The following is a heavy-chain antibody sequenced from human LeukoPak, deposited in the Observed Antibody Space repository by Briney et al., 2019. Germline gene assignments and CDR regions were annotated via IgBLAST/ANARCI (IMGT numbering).Heavy chain of an antibody. CDR1: GYTFTSYG. CDR2: ISAYNGNT. V-gene: IGHV1-18*01. CDR3: ARVVGDYGDYVGYYHGMDV. D-gene: IGHD4-17*01. J-gene: IGHJ6*02. Sequence: GASVKVSCKASGYTFTSYGISWVRQAPGQGLEWMGWISAYNGNTNYAQKLQGRVTMTTDTSTSTAYMELRSLRSDDTAVYYCARVVGDYGDYVGYYHGMDVWGQGTTVTVSS.